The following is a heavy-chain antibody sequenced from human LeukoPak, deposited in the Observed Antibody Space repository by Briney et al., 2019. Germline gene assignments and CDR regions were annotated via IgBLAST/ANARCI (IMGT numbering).Heavy chain of an antibody. Sequence: GESLKISCKASGYSFTTYWFGWVRQVPGKGLEWMGIIYPGDSDTRYSPSFQGQVTISADKSISTAYLQWSSLKASDTAMYYCARRTQRIQLWLDWGQGTLVTVSS. CDR3: ARRTQRIQLWLD. CDR2: IYPGDSDT. CDR1: GYSFTTYW. D-gene: IGHD5-18*01. V-gene: IGHV5-51*01. J-gene: IGHJ4*02.